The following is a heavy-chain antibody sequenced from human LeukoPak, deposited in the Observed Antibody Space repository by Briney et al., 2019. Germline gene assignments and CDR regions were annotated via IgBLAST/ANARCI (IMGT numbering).Heavy chain of an antibody. CDR3: ARDGPLMRGTYYYMDV. V-gene: IGHV4-61*02. D-gene: IGHD1-1*01. CDR1: GGSISSSSYY. CDR2: IYTSGST. Sequence: SETLSLTCTVSGGSISSSSYYWSWIRQPAGKGLEWIGRIYTSGSTNYNPSLKSRVTMSVDTSKNQFSLKLSSVTAADTAVYYCARDGPLMRGTYYYMDVWGKGTTVTVSS. J-gene: IGHJ6*03.